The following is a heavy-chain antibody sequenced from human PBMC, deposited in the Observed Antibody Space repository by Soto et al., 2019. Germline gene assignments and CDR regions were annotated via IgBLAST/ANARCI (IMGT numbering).Heavy chain of an antibody. CDR3: ASRLAVAGGGYYYYGMDV. V-gene: IGHV4-34*01. CDR2: INHSGST. Sequence: PSETLSLTCAVHGGSFSGYYWSWIRQPPGKGLEWIGEINHSGSTNYNPSLKSRVTISVDTSKNQFSLKLSSVTAADTAVYYCASRLAVAGGGYYYYGMDVWGQGTTVTVSS. D-gene: IGHD6-19*01. CDR1: GGSFSGYY. J-gene: IGHJ6*02.